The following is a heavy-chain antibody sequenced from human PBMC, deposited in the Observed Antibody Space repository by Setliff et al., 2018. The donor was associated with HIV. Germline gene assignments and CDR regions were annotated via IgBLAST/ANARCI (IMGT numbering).Heavy chain of an antibody. CDR1: GGSISGTYY. D-gene: IGHD2-2*01. J-gene: IGHJ4*02. CDR2: IYSSGTS. CDR3: ARADCSSISCPFGLGGGYFDS. V-gene: IGHV4-4*07. Sequence: PSETLSLTCSVSGGSISGTYYWNWIRQSAGQGLEWLGRIYSSGTSNANPSLKSRVTMSVDTSRNQFSLTLKSVTAADTAVYYCARADCSSISCPFGLGGGYFDSWGRGTLVTVSS.